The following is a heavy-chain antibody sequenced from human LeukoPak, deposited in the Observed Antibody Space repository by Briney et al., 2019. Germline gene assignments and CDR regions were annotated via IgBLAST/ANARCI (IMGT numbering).Heavy chain of an antibody. CDR2: IYYSGST. CDR1: GGSISSGGYY. V-gene: IGHV4-31*03. CDR3: ARSWIQLWLLDY. J-gene: IGHJ4*02. D-gene: IGHD5-18*01. Sequence: SRTLSLTCTVSGGSISSGGYYWSWIRQHPGKGLEWIGYIYYSGSTYYNPSLKSRVTISVDTSKNQFSLKLSSVTAADTAVYYCARSWIQLWLLDYWGQGTLVTVSS.